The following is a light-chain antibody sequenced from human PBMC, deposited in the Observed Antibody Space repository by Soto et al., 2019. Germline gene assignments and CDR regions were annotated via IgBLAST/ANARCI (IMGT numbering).Light chain of an antibody. V-gene: IGKV1-9*01. CDR3: QQFNSL. J-gene: IGKJ5*01. CDR1: QGISSY. CDR2: DAS. Sequence: IQLPESPYSLSASVGDRVTITCRASQGISSYLAWYQQKPGKAPKLLIYDASTLQSGVPSRFSGSGSGTHFILTIRNLQPEDFATYYGQQFNSLFGQGTRLEIK.